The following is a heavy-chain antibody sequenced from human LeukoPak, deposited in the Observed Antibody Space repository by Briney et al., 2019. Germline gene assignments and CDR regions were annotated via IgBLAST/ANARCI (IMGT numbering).Heavy chain of an antibody. CDR1: GYTFTGYY. J-gene: IGHJ6*03. D-gene: IGHD6-13*01. Sequence: RASVKVSCKASGYTFTGYYMHWGRQAPGQGLEWMGWINPNRGGTNYAQKLQGRVTMTRDTSLSTAYMELSRLRSDDTAVYYCARVPGGRAAAGTVIYYMDVWGKGTTVTVSS. CDR2: INPNRGGT. CDR3: ARVPGGRAAAGTVIYYMDV. V-gene: IGHV1-2*02.